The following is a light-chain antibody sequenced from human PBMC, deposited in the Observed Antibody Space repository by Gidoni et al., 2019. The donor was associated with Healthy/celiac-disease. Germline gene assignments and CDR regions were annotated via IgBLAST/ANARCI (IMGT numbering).Light chain of an antibody. J-gene: IGKJ4*01. V-gene: IGKV3-20*01. CDR1: QSISSSQ. Sequence: DIVLTRSPGTLSLSPGQSATLSCRASQSISSSQLAWYQQKPGQAPRPLMYGASSRATGIPDRFSGSGSGTDFTLTISRLEPEDFAVYYCQHFGNFGGGTKVE. CDR3: QHFGN. CDR2: GAS.